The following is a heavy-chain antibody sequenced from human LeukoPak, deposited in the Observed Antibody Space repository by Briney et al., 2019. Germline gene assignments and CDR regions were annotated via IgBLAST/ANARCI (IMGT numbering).Heavy chain of an antibody. J-gene: IGHJ4*02. Sequence: GGSLRLSCAASGFTFNDYAMTWFRQAPGKGLEWVSIISAGGGSTNYADSVRGRFTISRDNSKNTLYLQMNSLRAEDTAVYFCAIRIMGPSYWGQGTLVIVSS. CDR1: GFTFNDYA. D-gene: IGHD3-16*01. CDR2: ISAGGGST. V-gene: IGHV3-23*01. CDR3: AIRIMGPSY.